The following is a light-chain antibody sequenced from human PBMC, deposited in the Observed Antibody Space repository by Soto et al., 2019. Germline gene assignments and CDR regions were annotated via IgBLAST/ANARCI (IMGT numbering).Light chain of an antibody. V-gene: IGLV2-11*01. CDR3: CSYAGSYTFV. Sequence: VLTHPRSVSGSPGQSVTISCTGTSSDVGGYNYVSWYQQHPGKAPKLMIYDVSKRPSGVPDRFSGSKSGNTASLTISGLQAEDEADYYCCSYAGSYTFVFGTGTKVTVL. J-gene: IGLJ1*01. CDR2: DVS. CDR1: SSDVGGYNY.